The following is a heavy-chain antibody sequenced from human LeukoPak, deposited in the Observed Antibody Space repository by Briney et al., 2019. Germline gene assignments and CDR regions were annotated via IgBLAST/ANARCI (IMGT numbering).Heavy chain of an antibody. D-gene: IGHD2-2*01. CDR3: ARTLEDIVVVPAVLSKGRDYGMDV. CDR2: INHSGST. Sequence: SETLSLTCAVYGGSFSGYYWSWIRQPPGKGLEWIGEINHSGSTNYNPSLKSRVTISVGTSKNQFSLKLSSVTAADTAVYYCARTLEDIVVVPAVLSKGRDYGMDVWGQGTTVTVSS. J-gene: IGHJ6*02. V-gene: IGHV4-34*01. CDR1: GGSFSGYY.